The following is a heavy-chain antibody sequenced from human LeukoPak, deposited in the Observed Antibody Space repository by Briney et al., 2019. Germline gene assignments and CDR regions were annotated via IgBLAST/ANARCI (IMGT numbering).Heavy chain of an antibody. CDR1: GFTFSSYE. CDR2: ISSSGSTI. Sequence: PGGSLRLSCAASGFTFSSYEMNWVRQAPGKGLEWVSYISSSGSTIYYADSVKGRFTISRDNAKNSLYLQMNSLRAEDTAVYYCAREGYSYGRQDYYYYMDVWGKGTTVTISS. J-gene: IGHJ6*03. V-gene: IGHV3-48*03. D-gene: IGHD5-18*01. CDR3: AREGYSYGRQDYYYYMDV.